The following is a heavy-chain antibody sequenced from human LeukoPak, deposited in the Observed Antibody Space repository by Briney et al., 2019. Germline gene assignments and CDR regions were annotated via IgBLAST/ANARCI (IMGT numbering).Heavy chain of an antibody. CDR1: GGSFSGYY. V-gene: IGHV4-34*01. J-gene: IGHJ1*01. CDR2: INHSGST. CDR3: ARGRYFQH. Sequence: SETLSLTCAVYGGSFSGYYWSWIRQPPGKGLEWIGEINHSGSTNYNPSLKSRVTISVDTSKNQFSLKLSSVTAADTAVYYCARGRYFQHWGQGTLVTVSS.